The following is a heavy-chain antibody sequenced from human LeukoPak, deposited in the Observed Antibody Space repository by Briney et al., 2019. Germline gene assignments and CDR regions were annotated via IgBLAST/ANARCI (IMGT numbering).Heavy chain of an antibody. V-gene: IGHV3-11*01. Sequence: GGSLRPSCVAYGFTLTDYYMSWIRQAPGRGLEWVSDISGSGRNVYYGDSVKGRFTISRDNAKNSLYLQMNNLRAEDTAVYYCARSIGYYYTMDVWGQGTTVTVSS. CDR3: ARSIGYYYTMDV. D-gene: IGHD3-22*01. CDR1: GFTLTDYY. J-gene: IGHJ6*02. CDR2: ISGSGRNV.